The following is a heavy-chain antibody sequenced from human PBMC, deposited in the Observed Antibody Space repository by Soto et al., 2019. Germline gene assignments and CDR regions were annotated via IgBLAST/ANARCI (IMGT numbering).Heavy chain of an antibody. CDR3: ARGXPTTTFLGAFITYGMDD. D-gene: IGHD3-3*01. CDR1: GATSNNYV. J-gene: IGHJ6*02. V-gene: IGHV1-69*13. CDR2: IIPISGTT. Sequence: SVKVSCKTSGATSNNYVIYWVRQAPGQGLEWMGGIIPISGTTKYAQKFQGRVTITADESTSTAYMELSSLRSADTAVYYCARGXPTTTFLGAFITYGMDDWGPGTTVTVSS.